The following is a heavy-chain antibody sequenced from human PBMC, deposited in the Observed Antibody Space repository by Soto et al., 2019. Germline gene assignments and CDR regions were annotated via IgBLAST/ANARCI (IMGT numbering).Heavy chain of an antibody. CDR2: ISGSGSST. CDR3: AKDQPGVAARFDY. J-gene: IGHJ4*02. Sequence: EVQLLESGGGLVQPGGSLRLSCAASGFTFNNYAMSWVRQAPGKGLEWVSSISGSGSSTYYADSVKGRFTISSDNSKNTLYLQLNTLRAEDTAVYYCAKDQPGVAARFDYWGQGTLVTVSS. D-gene: IGHD6-13*01. V-gene: IGHV3-23*01. CDR1: GFTFNNYA.